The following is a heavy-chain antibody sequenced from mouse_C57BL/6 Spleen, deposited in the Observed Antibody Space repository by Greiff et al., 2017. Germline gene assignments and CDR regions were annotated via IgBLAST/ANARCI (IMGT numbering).Heavy chain of an antibody. CDR1: GYSFTGYY. CDR2: INPSTGGT. Sequence: VQLQQSGPELVKPGASVKISCKASGYSFTGYYMNWVKQSPEKSLEWIGEINPSTGGTTYNQKFKAKATLTVDKSSSTAYMQLKSLTSEDSAVYYCARKGVYGNYRAMDYWGQGTSVTVSS. CDR3: ARKGVYGNYRAMDY. J-gene: IGHJ4*01. V-gene: IGHV1-42*01. D-gene: IGHD2-1*01.